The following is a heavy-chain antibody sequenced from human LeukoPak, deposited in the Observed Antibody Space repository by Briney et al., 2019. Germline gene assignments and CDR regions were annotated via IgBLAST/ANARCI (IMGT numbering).Heavy chain of an antibody. J-gene: IGHJ6*02. Sequence: GGSLRLSCAASGLTFSSYGMHWVRQAPGKGLEWVAVIWYDGSNKYYADSVKGRFTISRDNSKNTLYLQMNSLRAEDTAVYYCAGTGSYYVDGFNYYYYGMDVWGQGTTVTVSS. CDR2: IWYDGSNK. V-gene: IGHV3-33*01. CDR1: GLTFSSYG. D-gene: IGHD3-10*01. CDR3: AGTGSYYVDGFNYYYYGMDV.